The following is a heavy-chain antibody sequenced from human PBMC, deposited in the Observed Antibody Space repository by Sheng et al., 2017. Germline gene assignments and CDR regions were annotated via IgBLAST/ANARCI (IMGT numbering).Heavy chain of an antibody. CDR2: ISSSSSYI. CDR1: GFTFSSYS. D-gene: IGHD3-3*01. CDR3: AREYWTYDFWSGYTNGEKDAFDI. V-gene: IGHV3-21*01. J-gene: IGHJ3*02. Sequence: EVQLVESGGGLVKPGGSLRLSCAASGFTFSSYSMNWVRQAPGKGLEWVSSISSSSSYIYYADSVKGRFTISRDNAKNSLYLQMNSLRAEDTAVYYCAREYWTYDFWSGYTNGEKDAFDIWGQGTMVTVSS.